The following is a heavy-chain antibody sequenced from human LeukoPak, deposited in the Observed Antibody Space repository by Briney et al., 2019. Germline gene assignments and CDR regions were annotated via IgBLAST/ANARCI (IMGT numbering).Heavy chain of an antibody. D-gene: IGHD1-26*01. Sequence: SVKVSFKAAGGTFSIYAVSYVRQAPGQGLEWMGGIIPIFGTANYAQKFQGRVTITADESTSTAYMELSSLRSEDTAVYYCAFCLVGANYFDHWGQGTLVTVSS. V-gene: IGHV1-69*13. CDR3: AFCLVGANYFDH. CDR2: IIPIFGTA. J-gene: IGHJ4*02. CDR1: GGTFSIYA.